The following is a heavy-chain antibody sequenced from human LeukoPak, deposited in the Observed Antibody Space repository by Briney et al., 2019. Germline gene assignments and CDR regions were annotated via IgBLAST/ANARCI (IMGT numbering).Heavy chain of an antibody. V-gene: IGHV4-59*08. CDR2: IYYSGST. Sequence: SETLSLTCTVSGGSISIYYWSWIRQPPGKGLESIGYIYYSGSTNYNSSLKSRVTISVDTSKNQFSLKLSSVTAADTAVYYCARLWIVVVPAAIYRWFDPWGQGTLVTVSS. CDR1: GGSISIYY. J-gene: IGHJ5*02. D-gene: IGHD2-2*02. CDR3: ARLWIVVVPAAIYRWFDP.